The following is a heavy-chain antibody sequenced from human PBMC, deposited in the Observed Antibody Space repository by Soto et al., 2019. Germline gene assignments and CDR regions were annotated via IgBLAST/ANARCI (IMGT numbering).Heavy chain of an antibody. J-gene: IGHJ4*02. CDR3: AAARHDYGDYVGFYFDY. Sequence: GASVKVSCKASGFNFTSSAVQWVRQARGQRLELIGWIVVGSGNTNYAQKFQERVTITRDMSTGTAYMELSSLRSEDTAVYYCAAARHDYGDYVGFYFDYWGQGTLVTVSS. V-gene: IGHV1-58*01. CDR2: IVVGSGNT. D-gene: IGHD4-17*01. CDR1: GFNFTSSA.